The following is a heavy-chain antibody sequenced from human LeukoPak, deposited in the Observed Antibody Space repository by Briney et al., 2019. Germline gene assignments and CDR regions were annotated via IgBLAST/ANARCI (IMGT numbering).Heavy chain of an antibody. J-gene: IGHJ4*02. D-gene: IGHD6-19*01. V-gene: IGHV4-39*01. CDR3: ARYVLSVAGTSL. CDR1: GGSISSSSYY. Sequence: SETLSPTCTVSGGSISSSSYYWGWLRQPPGQGLEWIGTIYYSGSTYYNPSLKSRVTISVDTSKDQFSLKLSSVTAADTAVYYCARYVLSVAGTSLWGQGTLVTVSS. CDR2: IYYSGST.